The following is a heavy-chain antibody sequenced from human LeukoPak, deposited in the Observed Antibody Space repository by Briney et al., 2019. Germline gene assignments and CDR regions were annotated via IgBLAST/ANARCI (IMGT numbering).Heavy chain of an antibody. D-gene: IGHD5-18*01. J-gene: IGHJ6*02. CDR2: INPNSGGT. Sequence: ASVKVSCKASGYTFTGYYMHWVRQAPGQGLEWMGRINPNSGGTNYAQKFQGRVTMTRDTSISTAYMELSRLRSDDTAVYYCAGGYSYDLDYYYYGMDVWGQGTTVTVSS. CDR1: GYTFTGYY. V-gene: IGHV1-2*06. CDR3: AGGYSYDLDYYYYGMDV.